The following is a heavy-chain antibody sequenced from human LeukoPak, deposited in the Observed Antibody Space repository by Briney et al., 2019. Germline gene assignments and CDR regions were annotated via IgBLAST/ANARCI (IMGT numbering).Heavy chain of an antibody. V-gene: IGHV4-59*06. Sequence: PSETLSLTCTVSGGSISSHYWSWFRQPPGKGLEWIGYIYYSGSTYYNPSLKSRVTISVDTSKNQFSLKLSSVTAADTAVYYCARVVVIRDDYYYYYMDVWAKGPRSPSP. J-gene: IGHJ6*03. CDR3: ARVVVIRDDYYYYYMDV. CDR2: IYYSGST. CDR1: GGSISSHY. D-gene: IGHD3-22*01.